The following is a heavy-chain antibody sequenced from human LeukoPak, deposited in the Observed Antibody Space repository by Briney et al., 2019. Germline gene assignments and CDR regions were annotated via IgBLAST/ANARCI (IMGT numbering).Heavy chain of an antibody. D-gene: IGHD3-9*01. CDR2: INPNSGGT. CDR1: GYTFTGYY. Sequence: GSVKVSCKASGYTFTGYYMHWVRQAPGQGLEWMGWINPNSGGTNYAQKFQGWVTMTRDKSISTAYMELSRLRSDDTAVYYCARAIYDILTGYGPDYYGMDVWGKGTTVTVSS. CDR3: ARAIYDILTGYGPDYYGMDV. V-gene: IGHV1-2*04. J-gene: IGHJ6*04.